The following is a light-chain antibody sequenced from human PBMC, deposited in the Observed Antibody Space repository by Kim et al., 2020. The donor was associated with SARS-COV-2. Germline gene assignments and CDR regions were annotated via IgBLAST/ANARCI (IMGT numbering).Light chain of an antibody. CDR2: GAS. CDR3: QQSANLPRT. J-gene: IGKJ1*01. V-gene: IGKV3-20*01. CDR1: QSIKTNY. Sequence: SPGERATRSCTASQSIKTNYLAWYQQKPGQAPRLLIYGASTRATGIPDRFSGTGSGTDFTLTISRLEPEDFAVYFCQQSANLPRTFGQGTKVDIK.